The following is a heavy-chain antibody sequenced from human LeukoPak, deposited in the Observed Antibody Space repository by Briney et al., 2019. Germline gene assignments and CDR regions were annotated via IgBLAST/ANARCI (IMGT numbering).Heavy chain of an antibody. V-gene: IGHV3-48*02. CDR2: ISSSSSTI. CDR1: GFTFSTHS. CDR3: ARDRGLARRAGFDY. J-gene: IGHJ4*02. Sequence: HTGGSLRLSCAASGFTFSTHSMNWVRQAPGKGLEWVSYISSSSSTIYYADSVKGRFTISRDNAKNSLYLQMNSLRDEDTAVYYCARDRGLARRAGFDYWGQGTLVTVSS. D-gene: IGHD3-10*01.